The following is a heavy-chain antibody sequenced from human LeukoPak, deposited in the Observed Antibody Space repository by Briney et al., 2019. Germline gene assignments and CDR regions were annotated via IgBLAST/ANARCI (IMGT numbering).Heavy chain of an antibody. CDR3: ARDVWTGVAVSDY. CDR1: GFTFSSYG. D-gene: IGHD6-19*01. Sequence: GGSLRLSCAASGFTFSSYGMHWVRQAPGKGLEWVAVISYDGSNKYYADSVKGRFTISRDNAKTSVYLQLNSLRADDTAVYYCARDVWTGVAVSDYWGQGTLVTVSS. V-gene: IGHV3-30*03. J-gene: IGHJ4*02. CDR2: ISYDGSNK.